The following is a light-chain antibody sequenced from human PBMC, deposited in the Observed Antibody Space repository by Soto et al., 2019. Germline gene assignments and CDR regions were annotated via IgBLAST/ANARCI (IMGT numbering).Light chain of an antibody. J-gene: IGKJ2*01. Sequence: EIVMTQSPTTLSVSPGERATLSCRASQNIGINLAWYQQKPGQAPRLLIYDASTRATDIPASFSGSGSGTEFTLTISSLQSEDFAVYYCQQYNNWPLMYTFGQGTKLEIK. CDR2: DAS. V-gene: IGKV3-15*01. CDR3: QQYNNWPLMYT. CDR1: QNIGIN.